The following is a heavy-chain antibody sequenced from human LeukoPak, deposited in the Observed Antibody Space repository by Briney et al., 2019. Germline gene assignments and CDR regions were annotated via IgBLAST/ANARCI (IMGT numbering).Heavy chain of an antibody. J-gene: IGHJ4*02. Sequence: PSETLSLTCAVYGGSFSGYYWSWIRQPPGKGLEWIGEVSHSGSTNYNPSLKSRVAISVDTSKNQFSLKLSSVTAADTAVYYCARGSLTPRFCSSTSCRPTFDYWGQGTLVTVSS. CDR1: GGSFSGYY. D-gene: IGHD2-2*01. V-gene: IGHV4-34*01. CDR3: ARGSLTPRFCSSTSCRPTFDY. CDR2: VSHSGST.